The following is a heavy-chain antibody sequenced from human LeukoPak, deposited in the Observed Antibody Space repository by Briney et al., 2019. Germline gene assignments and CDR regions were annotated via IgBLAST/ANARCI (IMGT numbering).Heavy chain of an antibody. CDR2: MNPNSGNT. Sequence: ASVNVSCKASGYTFTSYDINWVRQATGQGLEWMGWMNPNSGNTGYAQKFQGRVTMTRNTSISTAYMELSSLRSEDTAVYYCARGISIAASRHYYYYGMDVWGQGTTVTVSS. J-gene: IGHJ6*02. D-gene: IGHD6-6*01. CDR3: ARGISIAASRHYYYYGMDV. CDR1: GYTFTSYD. V-gene: IGHV1-8*01.